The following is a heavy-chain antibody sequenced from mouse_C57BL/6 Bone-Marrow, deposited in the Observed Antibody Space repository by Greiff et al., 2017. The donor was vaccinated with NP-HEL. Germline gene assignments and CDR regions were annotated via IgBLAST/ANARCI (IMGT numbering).Heavy chain of an antibody. CDR3: ASHGYYYWYFDV. J-gene: IGHJ1*03. D-gene: IGHD2-3*01. CDR1: GFTFSSYG. V-gene: IGHV5-6*01. CDR2: ISSGGSYT. Sequence: EVQLVESGGDLVKPGGSLKLSCAASGFTFSSYGMSWVRQTPDKRLEWVATISSGGSYTYYPDSVKGRFTISRDNAKNTLYLQMSSLKSEDTAMYYCASHGYYYWYFDVWGTGTTVTVSS.